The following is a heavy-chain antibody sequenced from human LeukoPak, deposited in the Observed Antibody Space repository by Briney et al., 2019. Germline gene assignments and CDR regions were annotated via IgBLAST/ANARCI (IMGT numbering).Heavy chain of an antibody. Sequence: GGSLRLSCAASGFTFSSYAMHWVRQAPGKGLERVAVISYDGSKKYYADSVKGRFTISRDNSKNTLYLQMNSLRAEDTAVYYCARDGDDYKGYYFDYWGQGTLVTVSS. CDR3: ARDGDDYKGYYFDY. D-gene: IGHD5-24*01. CDR2: ISYDGSKK. CDR1: GFTFSSYA. V-gene: IGHV3-30-3*01. J-gene: IGHJ4*02.